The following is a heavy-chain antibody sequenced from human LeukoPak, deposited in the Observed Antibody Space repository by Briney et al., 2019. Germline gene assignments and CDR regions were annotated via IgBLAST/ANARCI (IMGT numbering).Heavy chain of an antibody. V-gene: IGHV6-1*01. D-gene: IGHD6-19*01. CDR3: ARQAVAARGLDY. CDR2: TYFRSKWYY. CDR1: GVSVSSNSVV. J-gene: IGHJ4*02. Sequence: SQTLSLTCAISGVSVSSNSVVWNWISQSPSTGLEWLGRTYFRSKWYYDYAVSVISRITINPDTSKNQFALHLNSVTPEDTAVYYCARQAVAARGLDYWGQGTLVTVSS.